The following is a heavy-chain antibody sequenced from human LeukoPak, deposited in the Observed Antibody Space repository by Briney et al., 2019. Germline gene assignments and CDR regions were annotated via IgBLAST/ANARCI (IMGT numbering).Heavy chain of an antibody. V-gene: IGHV3-73*01. Sequence: PGGSLRLSCAASGFTFSGSAMHWVRQASGKGLEWVGRIRSKANSYATAYAASVKGRFTISRDDSKNTAYLQMNSLKTEDTAVYYCTTRHKSSAKLELSSYYYYYMDVWGKGTTVTVSS. D-gene: IGHD1-7*01. CDR1: GFTFSGSA. J-gene: IGHJ6*03. CDR3: TTRHKSSAKLELSSYYYYYMDV. CDR2: IRSKANSYAT.